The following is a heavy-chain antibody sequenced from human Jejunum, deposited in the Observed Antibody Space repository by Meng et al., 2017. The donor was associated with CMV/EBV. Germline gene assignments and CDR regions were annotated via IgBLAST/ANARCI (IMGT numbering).Heavy chain of an antibody. D-gene: IGHD3-3*01. J-gene: IGHJ4*02. V-gene: IGHV4-30-4*08. CDR2: IHDTGST. CDR1: GGSIGSGDYY. CDR3: ARGSIFVSFDS. Sequence: QVLQQESGQGLVKPYQPLSPTCAVSGGSIGSGDYYWSWIRQPPGKGLEWIGYIHDTGSTSHNPSLKSRVDISLGTSKNQFSLTLNSVTAEDTAVYFCARGSIFVSFDSWGQGTLVTVSS.